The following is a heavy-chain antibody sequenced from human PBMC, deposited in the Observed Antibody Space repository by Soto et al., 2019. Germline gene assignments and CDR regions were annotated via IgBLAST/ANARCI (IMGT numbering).Heavy chain of an antibody. Sequence: EVQLVESGGGVVQPGGSLRLSCAASGFTFSSRWMHWVRKAPGKGLVWVSRINSDGSSTSHADSVKGPFTISRDNAKSTLYLHMTSLRSEDTAVYYCARDSTPAFDLWGQGTMVTVSS. CDR2: INSDGSST. J-gene: IGHJ3*01. CDR1: GFTFSSRW. V-gene: IGHV3-74*01. CDR3: ARDSTPAFDL.